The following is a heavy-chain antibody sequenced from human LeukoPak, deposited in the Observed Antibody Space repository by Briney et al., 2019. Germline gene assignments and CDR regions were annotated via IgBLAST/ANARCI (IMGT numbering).Heavy chain of an antibody. D-gene: IGHD2-2*01. CDR1: GYTFTGYY. Sequence: ASVKVSCKASGYTFTGYYMHWVRQAPGQGLEWMGWINPNSGGTNYAQKFQGRVTMTRDTSISTAYMELSRLRSDDTAVYYCAGQYWSSTSCQSLSDYWGQGTLVAVSS. J-gene: IGHJ4*02. CDR2: INPNSGGT. CDR3: AGQYWSSTSCQSLSDY. V-gene: IGHV1-2*02.